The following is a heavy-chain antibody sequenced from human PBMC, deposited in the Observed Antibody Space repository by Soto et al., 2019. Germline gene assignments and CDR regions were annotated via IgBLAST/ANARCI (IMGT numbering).Heavy chain of an antibody. J-gene: IGHJ4*02. CDR1: GFTFSSYS. CDR2: ISSSSSYI. V-gene: IGHV3-21*01. Sequence: PGGSLRLSCAASGFTFSSYSMNWVRQAPGKGLEWVSSISSSSSYIYYADSVKGRFTISRDNAKNSLYLQMNSLRAEDTAVYYCARDYCSGGSCYGPYFDYWGQGTLVTVSS. D-gene: IGHD2-15*01. CDR3: ARDYCSGGSCYGPYFDY.